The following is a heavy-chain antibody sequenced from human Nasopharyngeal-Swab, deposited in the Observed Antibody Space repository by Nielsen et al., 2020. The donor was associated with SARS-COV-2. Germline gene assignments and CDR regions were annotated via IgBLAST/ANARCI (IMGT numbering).Heavy chain of an antibody. J-gene: IGHJ4*02. CDR3: ARGSHNSGWF. Sequence: SQTPSLTRVISGDSVSSNRAAWHWIRQSPSRGLEWLERAYYRSTWYHDYAVSVQGRVSINPDTSKNLFSLQLNSVTPDDTAVYYCARGSHNSGWFWGRGTLVTVSS. CDR1: GDSVSSNRAA. D-gene: IGHD6-19*01. V-gene: IGHV6-1*01. CDR2: AYYRSTWYH.